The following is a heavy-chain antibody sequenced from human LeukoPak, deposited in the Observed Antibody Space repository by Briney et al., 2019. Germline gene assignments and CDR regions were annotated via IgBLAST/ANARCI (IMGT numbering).Heavy chain of an antibody. Sequence: ASVKVSCKASGYTFTSYGISWVRQAPGQGLEWMGWIIAYNGNTNYAQKLQGRVTMTTDTSTSTAYMELRSLRSDDTAVYYCARTDSSSSCYMGGGSCYLPHWGQGTLVTVSS. J-gene: IGHJ4*02. D-gene: IGHD2-2*02. CDR2: IIAYNGNT. V-gene: IGHV1-18*01. CDR1: GYTFTSYG. CDR3: ARTDSSSSCYMGGGSCYLPH.